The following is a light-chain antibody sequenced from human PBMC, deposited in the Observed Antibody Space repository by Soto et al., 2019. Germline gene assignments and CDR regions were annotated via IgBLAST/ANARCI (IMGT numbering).Light chain of an antibody. J-gene: IGLJ1*01. CDR3: SSYPSSSTAYV. CDR2: DVS. Sequence: QSVLTQPASLSGSPGQSITISCTGTSRDVGGYNYVSWYQQHQGKAPNLMIYDVSNRPSGVSNRLSGSKSGNTASLTISGRQAEEQADSYCSSYPSSSTAYVFGTGTTVTV. V-gene: IGLV2-14*01. CDR1: SRDVGGYNY.